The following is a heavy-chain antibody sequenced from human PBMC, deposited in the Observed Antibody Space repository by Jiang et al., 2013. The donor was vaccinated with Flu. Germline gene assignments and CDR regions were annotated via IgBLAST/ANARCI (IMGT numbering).Heavy chain of an antibody. Sequence: PGLVKPSETLSLTCTVSSGSISSHYWSWIRQPPGKGLEWIGYIHNSGTTNYSPSLKSRVTISIDTSTNQFSLKLISVTAPDTAVYYCARSYCGGDCYSMFGYSYYGMDVWGQGTTVTVSS. D-gene: IGHD2-21*02. CDR3: ARSYCGGDCYSMFGYSYYGMDV. V-gene: IGHV4-59*08. CDR2: IHNSGTT. CDR1: SGSISSHY. J-gene: IGHJ6*02.